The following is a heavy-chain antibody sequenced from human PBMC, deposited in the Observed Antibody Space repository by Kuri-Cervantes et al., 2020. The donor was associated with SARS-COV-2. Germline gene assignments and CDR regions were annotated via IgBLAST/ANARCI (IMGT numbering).Heavy chain of an antibody. CDR2: IVVGSGNT. CDR3: AAALIDAFDI. CDR1: GFTFTSSA. V-gene: IGHV1-58*02. J-gene: IGHJ3*02. Sequence: SVKVSCKASGFTFTSSAMQWVRQARGQRLEWIGWIVVGSGNTNYAQKFQERVTITRDMATSTAYMELSSLRSEDMAVYYCAAALIDAFDIWGQGTMVTVSS.